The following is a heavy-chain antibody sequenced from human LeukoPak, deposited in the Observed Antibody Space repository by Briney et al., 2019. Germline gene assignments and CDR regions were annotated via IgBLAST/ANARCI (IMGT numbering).Heavy chain of an antibody. CDR1: GVAIKTNY. J-gene: IGHJ5*02. Sequence: AGSLRLSCVASGVAIKTNYINWVRQAPGKELELVSITYVGGNTYYADSVKGRFTISRDNSKNTLYLQMNSLRADDTAVYYCARDSEGDGYNYDTWGRGTLVTVSS. V-gene: IGHV3-53*01. CDR2: TYVGGNT. CDR3: ARDSEGDGYNYDT. D-gene: IGHD5-24*01.